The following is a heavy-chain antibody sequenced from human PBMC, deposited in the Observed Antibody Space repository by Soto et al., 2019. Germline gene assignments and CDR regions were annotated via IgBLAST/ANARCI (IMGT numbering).Heavy chain of an antibody. CDR1: GFTFSSYA. D-gene: IGHD6-19*01. CDR2: ISGSGGST. Sequence: GVSLRLSCAASGFTFSSYAMSWVRQAPGKGLEWVSAISGSGGSTYYADSVKGRFTISRDNSKNTLYLQMNSLRAEDTAVYYCAKDGNWYSSGWYYKFWGQGTMVTVSS. CDR3: AKDGNWYSSGWYYKF. V-gene: IGHV3-23*01. J-gene: IGHJ3*01.